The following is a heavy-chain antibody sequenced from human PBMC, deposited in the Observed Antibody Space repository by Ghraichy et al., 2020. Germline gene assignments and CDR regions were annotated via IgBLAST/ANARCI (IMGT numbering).Heavy chain of an antibody. Sequence: GGSLRLSCAASGFTFSSYAMSWVRQAPGKGLEWVSAISGSGGSTYYADSVKGRFTISRDNSKNTLYLQMNSLRAEDTAVYYCAKFTYYYGSGSYSYFDYWGQGTLVTVSS. CDR3: AKFTYYYGSGSYSYFDY. CDR1: GFTFSSYA. D-gene: IGHD3-10*01. J-gene: IGHJ4*02. CDR2: ISGSGGST. V-gene: IGHV3-23*01.